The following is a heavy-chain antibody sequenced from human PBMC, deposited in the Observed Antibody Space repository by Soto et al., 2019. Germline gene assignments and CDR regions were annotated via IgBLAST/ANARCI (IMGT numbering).Heavy chain of an antibody. J-gene: IGHJ6*02. D-gene: IGHD3-16*01. CDR3: AKDPYDLLLGMDV. V-gene: IGHV3-23*01. CDR2: ISGSVGST. Sequence: GGSLRLSWAPSAFTLNSYAMSWVRQAPGKGLEWVSAISGSVGSTYYADSVKGRFTISRDTSKNTLYLQMNSLRAEATAVYYWAKDPYDLLLGMDVWGQGTTVTVSS. CDR1: AFTLNSYA.